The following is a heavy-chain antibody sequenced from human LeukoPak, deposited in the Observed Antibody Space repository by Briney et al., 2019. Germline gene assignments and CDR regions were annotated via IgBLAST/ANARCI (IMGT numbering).Heavy chain of an antibody. V-gene: IGHV1-69*13. D-gene: IGHD3-10*01. CDR1: GYTFTSYG. Sequence: SVKVSCKASGYTFTSYGISWVRQAPGQGLEWMGGIIPIFGTANYAQKFQGRVTITADESTSTAYMELSSLRSEDTAVYYCARGTMVRGVAHYYYYYMDVWGKGTTVTISS. CDR3: ARGTMVRGVAHYYYYYMDV. CDR2: IIPIFGTA. J-gene: IGHJ6*03.